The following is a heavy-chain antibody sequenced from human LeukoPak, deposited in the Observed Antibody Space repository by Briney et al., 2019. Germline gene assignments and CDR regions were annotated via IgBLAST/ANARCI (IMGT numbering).Heavy chain of an antibody. CDR1: GFTFSSFV. CDR2: ISGSGVYK. Sequence: GSLRLSCAASGFTFSSFVMGWVRQAPGKGLEWVSSISGSGVYKYYTDSVKGRFTISRDNSKNTLYVQMSSLRAEDTAVYYCAKVSCTGGTCSSFDYWGQGTLATVSS. V-gene: IGHV3-23*01. J-gene: IGHJ4*02. CDR3: AKVSCTGGTCSSFDY. D-gene: IGHD2-8*02.